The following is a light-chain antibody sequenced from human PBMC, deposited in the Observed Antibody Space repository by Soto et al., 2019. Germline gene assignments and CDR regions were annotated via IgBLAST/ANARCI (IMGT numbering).Light chain of an antibody. CDR1: QGIGDT. V-gene: IGKV3-15*01. CDR2: DTS. Sequence: KLSPATLSVTQREGATLSCRASQGIGDTLAWYQHKPGQTPRLLIYDTSTRATGVPTRFSGSRSGAEFTLTINSLQSEDFAVYYCQQRSNWPWTFGQGSKVDI. CDR3: QQRSNWPWT. J-gene: IGKJ1*01.